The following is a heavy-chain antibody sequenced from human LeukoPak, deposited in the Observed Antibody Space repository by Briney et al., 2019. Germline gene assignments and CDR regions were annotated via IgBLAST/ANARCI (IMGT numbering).Heavy chain of an antibody. CDR2: FDPEQNTM. CDR1: GDILTELS. CDR3: ATRSGDFWSGYVN. V-gene: IGHV1-24*01. J-gene: IGHJ4*02. D-gene: IGHD3-3*01. Sequence: GASVKVSCKVSGDILTELSIQWVRQAPRKGVECMGGFDPEQNTMIYAQRLQGRVTMTEDTSTDTAYMELSSLTSEDTGIYYCATRSGDFWSGYVNWGQGTLVTVSS.